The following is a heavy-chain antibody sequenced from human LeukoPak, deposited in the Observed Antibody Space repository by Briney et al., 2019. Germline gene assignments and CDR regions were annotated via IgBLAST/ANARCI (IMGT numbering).Heavy chain of an antibody. CDR3: ARDYGSGPFDP. D-gene: IGHD3-10*01. CDR1: GFTFSSYA. Sequence: LPGGSLRLSCAASGFTFSSYAMHWVRQAPGKGLEYVSAISSNGGSTYYANSVKGRFTISRDNSKNTLYLQMGSLRAEDMAVYYCARDYGSGPFDPWGQGTLVTVSS. CDR2: ISSNGGST. V-gene: IGHV3-64*01. J-gene: IGHJ5*02.